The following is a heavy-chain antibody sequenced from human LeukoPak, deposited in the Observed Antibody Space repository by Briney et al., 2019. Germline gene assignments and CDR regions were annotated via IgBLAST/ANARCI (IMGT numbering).Heavy chain of an antibody. CDR1: GFTFSSYA. J-gene: IGHJ5*02. V-gene: IGHV3-23*01. CDR2: ITGSGAGT. D-gene: IGHD1-1*01. CDR3: AKDLNRWNDVGGWFDP. Sequence: QPGGSLRLSCAASGFTFSSYAMTWVRQAPGKGLEWVSTITGSGAGTYYADSVKGRVTISRDSSKNTLHLQMYSLRAEDTAVYYCAKDLNRWNDVGGWFDPWGQGTLVTVSS.